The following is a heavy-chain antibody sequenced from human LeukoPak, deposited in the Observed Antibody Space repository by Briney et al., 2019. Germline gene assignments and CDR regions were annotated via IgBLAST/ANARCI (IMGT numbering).Heavy chain of an antibody. D-gene: IGHD5-12*01. CDR3: ARWVATPRGYFDY. CDR2: IYYSGST. CDR1: GGSISSGDYY. Sequence: SETLSLTCTVSGGSISSGDYYWGLIRQPPGKGLEWIGNIYYSGSTFCNPSLKSRVTISVDTSKNQFSLKLNSVSVADTAVYYCARWVATPRGYFDYWGQGALVTVSS. J-gene: IGHJ4*02. V-gene: IGHV4-39*01.